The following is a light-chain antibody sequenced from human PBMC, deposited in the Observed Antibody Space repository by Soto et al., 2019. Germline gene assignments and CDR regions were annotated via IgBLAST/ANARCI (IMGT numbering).Light chain of an antibody. J-gene: IGLJ2*01. V-gene: IGLV2-14*01. CDR2: DVN. CDR1: SSDVGTYDY. Sequence: QSVLTQPASVSGSPGQSITISCTGTSSDVGTYDYVSWYQQYPGKAPKLMIYDVNNRPSGVSNRFSGSKSGNTASLTISGLQAEDEADYYCSSYTSSSAVVFGGGTKVTVL. CDR3: SSYTSSSAVV.